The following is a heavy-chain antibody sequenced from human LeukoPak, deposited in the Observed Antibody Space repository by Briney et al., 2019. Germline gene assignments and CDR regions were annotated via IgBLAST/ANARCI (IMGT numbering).Heavy chain of an antibody. CDR3: ARDVKYYDFWSGSYGGGVSPGYYFDY. D-gene: IGHD3-3*01. CDR1: GGTFSSYA. V-gene: IGHV1-69*01. Sequence: SVKVSCKASGGTFSSYAISWVRQAPGQGLEWMGGIIPIFGTANYAQKFQGRVTITADESTSTAYMELSSLRSEDTAVYYCARDVKYYDFWSGSYGGGVSPGYYFDYWGQGTLVTVSS. J-gene: IGHJ4*02. CDR2: IIPIFGTA.